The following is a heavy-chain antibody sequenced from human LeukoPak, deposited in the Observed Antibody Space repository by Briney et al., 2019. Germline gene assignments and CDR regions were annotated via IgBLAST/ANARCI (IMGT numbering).Heavy chain of an antibody. J-gene: IGHJ5*02. Sequence: SETLSLTCTVSGGSISSYYWSWIRQPAGKGLGWIGRIYTSGSTNYNPSLKSRVTMSVDTSKNQFSLKLTSVTAADTAVYYCARLVVITTFDWFDPWAREPWSPSPQ. CDR2: IYTSGST. CDR3: ARLVVITTFDWFDP. D-gene: IGHD3-22*01. V-gene: IGHV4-4*07. CDR1: GGSISSYY.